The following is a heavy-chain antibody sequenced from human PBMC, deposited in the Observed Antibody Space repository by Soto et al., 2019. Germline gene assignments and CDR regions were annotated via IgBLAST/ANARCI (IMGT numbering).Heavy chain of an antibody. J-gene: IGHJ6*02. V-gene: IGHV4-4*07. D-gene: IGHD3-3*01. Sequence: SETLSLTCTVSGGSINTFYWSWVRQPAGKGLAWIGRIFSSGSTSFNPSLESRVTISVATSKNQFSLKLSSVTAADTAVYYCARDGAYYAFWSGSRHYYYVMDVWGQGTTVTVSS. CDR2: IFSSGST. CDR1: GGSINTFY. CDR3: ARDGAYYAFWSGSRHYYYVMDV.